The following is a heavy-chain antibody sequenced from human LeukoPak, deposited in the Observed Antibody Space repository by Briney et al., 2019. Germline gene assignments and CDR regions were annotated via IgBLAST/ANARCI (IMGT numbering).Heavy chain of an antibody. D-gene: IGHD3-10*02. J-gene: IGHJ6*03. V-gene: IGHV1-8*01. Sequence: GASVKVSCKASGYTFTSYDINWVRQATGQGLEWMGWMNPNSGNTGYAQKFQGRVTMTRNTSISTAYMELSSLRSEDTAVYYCARAVTMYGYYYYMDVWGKGTTVTVSS. CDR1: GYTFTSYD. CDR3: ARAVTMYGYYYYMDV. CDR2: MNPNSGNT.